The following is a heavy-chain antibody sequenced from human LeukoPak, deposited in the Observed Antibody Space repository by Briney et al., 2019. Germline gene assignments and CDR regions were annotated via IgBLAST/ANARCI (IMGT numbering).Heavy chain of an antibody. CDR2: IYRGGST. J-gene: IGHJ4*02. D-gene: IGHD2-15*01. V-gene: IGHV3-53*01. CDR3: ARDLGYCSGGSCYLDLDY. CDR1: GFNVSSNY. Sequence: PRGSLRLSSAASGFNVSSNYMTWVRQAPGRGRECVSDIYRGGSTYYADSVKGRFTISRHNSRDTMYLQMNSLRDEDTAVYYCARDLGYCSGGSCYLDLDYWGQGTLVTVSS.